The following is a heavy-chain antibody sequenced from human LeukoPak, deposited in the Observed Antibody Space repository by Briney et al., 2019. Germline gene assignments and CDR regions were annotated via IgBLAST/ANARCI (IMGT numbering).Heavy chain of an antibody. D-gene: IGHD3-9*01. CDR1: GGSFSGYY. V-gene: IGHV4-34*01. CDR2: INHSGST. CDR3: ARGEKDYDILTGYYHY. J-gene: IGHJ4*02. Sequence: SETLSLTCAVYGGSFSGYYWSWIRQPPGKGLEWIGEINHSGSTNYNPSLKSRVTISVDTSKNQFSLKLSSVTAADTAVYYCARGEKDYDILTGYYHYWGQGTLVTVSS.